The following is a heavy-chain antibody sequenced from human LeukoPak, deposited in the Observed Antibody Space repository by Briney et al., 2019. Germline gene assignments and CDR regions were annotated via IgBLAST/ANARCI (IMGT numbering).Heavy chain of an antibody. CDR3: ARGAIFGPIDYYYFGMDV. CDR1: GYTFTDYH. J-gene: IGHJ6*02. Sequence: ASVKVSCKASGYTFTDYHMHWVRQAPGQGLEWMGWINPNSGGTNLAQKFLGRVTMTSETSISTAYMEVRGLRFDDTALYYCARGAIFGPIDYYYFGMDVWGQGTTVTVSS. CDR2: INPNSGGT. V-gene: IGHV1-2*02. D-gene: IGHD3-10*01.